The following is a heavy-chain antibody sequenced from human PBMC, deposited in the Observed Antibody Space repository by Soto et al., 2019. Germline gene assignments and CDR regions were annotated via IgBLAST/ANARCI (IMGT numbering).Heavy chain of an antibody. V-gene: IGHV4-30-4*01. CDR1: GGSISFDHYH. D-gene: IGHD2-21*02. Sequence: SETLSLTCTVSGGSISFDHYHWTWIRQPPGKGLEWIGYVHYSGSVLYNPSLQSRVSISVDTSKNQFSLKLSSVTAADTAVYFGAREDDGGDRDYYGLDVWGQGTTVT. CDR2: VHYSGSV. CDR3: AREDDGGDRDYYGLDV. J-gene: IGHJ6*02.